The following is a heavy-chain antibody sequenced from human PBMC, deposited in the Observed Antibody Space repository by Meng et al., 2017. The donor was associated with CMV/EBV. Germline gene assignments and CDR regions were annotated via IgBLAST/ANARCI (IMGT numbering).Heavy chain of an antibody. Sequence: QNPLKASCPTLVKPTQTLPLTCTFSGFSLSTSGVGVGWIRQPPGKALEWLALIYWDDDKRYSPSLKSRLTITKDTSKNQVVLTMTNMDPVDTATYYCAHKGRRMAAAGINWFDPWGQGTLVTVSS. J-gene: IGHJ5*02. CDR3: AHKGRRMAAAGINWFDP. D-gene: IGHD6-13*01. CDR1: GFSLSTSGVG. CDR2: IYWDDDK. V-gene: IGHV2-5*02.